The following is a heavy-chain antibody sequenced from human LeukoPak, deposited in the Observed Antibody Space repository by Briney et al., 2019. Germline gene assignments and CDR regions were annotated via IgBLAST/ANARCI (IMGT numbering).Heavy chain of an antibody. J-gene: IGHJ4*02. CDR2: INHSGST. D-gene: IGHD3-22*01. V-gene: IGHV4-34*01. CDR3: ARDGDYDSPFDY. CDR1: GGSFSGYY. Sequence: SSETLSLTCAVYGGSFSGYYWSWIRQPPGKGLEWIGEINHSGSTNYNPSLKSRVTISVDTSKNQFSLKLSSVTAADTAVYYCARDGDYDSPFDYWGQGTLVTVSS.